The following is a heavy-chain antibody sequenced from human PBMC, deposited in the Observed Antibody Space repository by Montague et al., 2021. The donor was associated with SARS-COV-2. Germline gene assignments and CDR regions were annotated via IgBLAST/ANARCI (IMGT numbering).Heavy chain of an antibody. J-gene: IGHJ4*02. Sequence: SETLSLTCAVYDGSFSDYSWTWIRQPPGKGLEWIGEINHRGSTNQNPSLKSRVTISVDTSKNQFSLKVTSVTAADTAVYYCARGRQHINMVVVVVTGGEYYFDFWGQGTLVAVSS. CDR3: ARGRQHINMVVVVVTGGEYYFDF. CDR1: DGSFSDYS. V-gene: IGHV4-34*01. D-gene: IGHD3-22*01. CDR2: INHRGST.